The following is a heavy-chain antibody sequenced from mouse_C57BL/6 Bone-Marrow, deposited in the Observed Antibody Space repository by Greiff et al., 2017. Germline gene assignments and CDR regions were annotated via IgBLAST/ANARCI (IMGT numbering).Heavy chain of an antibody. CDR2: INPNNGGT. V-gene: IGHV1-22*01. CDR1: GYTFTDYN. D-gene: IGHD1-1*01. J-gene: IGHJ1*03. Sequence: EVQLQQSGPELVKPGASVKMSCKASGYTFTDYNMHWVKQSHGKSLEWIGYINPNNGGTSYNQKFKGKATLTVNKSSRTAYMELRSLTSEDSAVYYCARERYYYGSSFYWYFDVWGTGTTVTVSS. CDR3: ARERYYYGSSFYWYFDV.